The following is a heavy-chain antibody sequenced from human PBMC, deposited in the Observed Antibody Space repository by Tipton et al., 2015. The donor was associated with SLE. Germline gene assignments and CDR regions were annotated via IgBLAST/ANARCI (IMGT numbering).Heavy chain of an antibody. CDR2: IYYSGYT. CDR1: GGSISSGNYY. CDR3: ARDLSYYGSARYWFDR. J-gene: IGHJ5*02. D-gene: IGHD3-10*01. Sequence: LRLSCTVSGGSISSGNYYWNWIRQHPGKGLEWIGYIYYSGYTHYNPSLKSRVSISLDTSKNQFSLKLTSVTAADTAVYYCARDLSYYGSARYWFDRWGQGTLVTVSS. V-gene: IGHV4-31*02.